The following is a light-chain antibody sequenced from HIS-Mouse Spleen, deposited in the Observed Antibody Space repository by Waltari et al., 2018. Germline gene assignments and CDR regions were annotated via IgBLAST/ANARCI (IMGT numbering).Light chain of an antibody. V-gene: IGLV2-11*01. J-gene: IGLJ2*01. CDR3: CSYAGSYTLV. Sequence: QSALTQPRSVPGSPGQSVTISCTGTTSDVGGYNYVHWYQQHPGKAPKLMIYDVSKRPSGVTDRFSGSKSGNTTSLTISGLQAEDEADYYCCSYAGSYTLVFGGGTKLTVL. CDR2: DVS. CDR1: TSDVGGYNY.